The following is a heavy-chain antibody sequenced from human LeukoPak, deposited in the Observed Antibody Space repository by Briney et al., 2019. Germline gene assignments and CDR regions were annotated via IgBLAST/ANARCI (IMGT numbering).Heavy chain of an antibody. V-gene: IGHV3-21*04. Sequence: GGSLRLSCAASGFTFSSYSMNWVRQAPGKGLEWVSSISSSSSYIYYADSVKGRFTISRDNSRSTLFLQMNSLRGEDTAIYYCATYRQVMLPFEAWGQGTLVTVSS. CDR2: ISSSSSYI. CDR1: GFTFSSYS. D-gene: IGHD5-18*01. J-gene: IGHJ5*02. CDR3: ATYRQVMLPFEA.